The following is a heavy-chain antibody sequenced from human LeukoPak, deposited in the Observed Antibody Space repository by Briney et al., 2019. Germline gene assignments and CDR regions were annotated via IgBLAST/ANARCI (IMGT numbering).Heavy chain of an antibody. Sequence: ASVKVSCKASGYSLTSYAMHWVRQAPGQRLEWMGWSNAGNGDTKYSQEFQGRVTITRDTSASTPYMELSSLRSEDTAVYYCARDRRPLGSPRYYFDYWGQGTLVTVSS. CDR1: GYSLTSYA. D-gene: IGHD3-10*01. V-gene: IGHV1-3*02. J-gene: IGHJ4*02. CDR3: ARDRRPLGSPRYYFDY. CDR2: SNAGNGDT.